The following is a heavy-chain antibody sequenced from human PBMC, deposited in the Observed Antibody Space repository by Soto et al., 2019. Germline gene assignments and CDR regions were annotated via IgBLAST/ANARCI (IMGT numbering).Heavy chain of an antibody. Sequence: GGSLRLSCAASGFTFSSYGMHWVRQAPGKGLEWVAVISYDGSNKYYADSVKGRFTISRDNSKSTLYLQMNSLRAEDTAVYYCASGIVDTAMVTRDYWGQGTLVTVSS. CDR1: GFTFSSYG. V-gene: IGHV3-30*03. CDR3: ASGIVDTAMVTRDY. D-gene: IGHD5-18*01. J-gene: IGHJ4*02. CDR2: ISYDGSNK.